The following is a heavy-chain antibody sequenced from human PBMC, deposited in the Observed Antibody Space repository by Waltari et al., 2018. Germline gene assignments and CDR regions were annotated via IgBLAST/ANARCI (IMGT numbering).Heavy chain of an antibody. J-gene: IGHJ4*02. Sequence: QVQLQESGPGLVKPSETLSLTCAVSGYSISSGYYWGWTRQRPGKGLGWIGSIYHSGSTNFYPSLNSRVTISVDTSKNQFSLKLSSVTAADTAVYYCARGPVAVAAPDYWGQGTLVTVSS. CDR1: GYSISSGYY. D-gene: IGHD6-19*01. CDR2: IYHSGST. V-gene: IGHV4-38-2*01. CDR3: ARGPVAVAAPDY.